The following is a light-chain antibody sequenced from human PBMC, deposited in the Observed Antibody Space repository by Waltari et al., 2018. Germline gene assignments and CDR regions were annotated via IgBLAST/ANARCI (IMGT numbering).Light chain of an antibody. CDR3: QVWDSSRNHPL. J-gene: IGLJ2*01. CDR1: NIGRKN. Sequence: SYDVTQAHSVSVSPGETATITCGGDNIGRKNVHWYQQKPAQAPVLVMFYDADRPSGIPERFSGSNSGNTASLTITGVEAGDEADYYCQVWDSSRNHPLFGGGTRLTVL. V-gene: IGLV3-21*01. CDR2: YDA.